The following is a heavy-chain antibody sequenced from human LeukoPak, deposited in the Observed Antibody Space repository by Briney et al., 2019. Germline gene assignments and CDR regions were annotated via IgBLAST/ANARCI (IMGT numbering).Heavy chain of an antibody. D-gene: IGHD6-19*01. CDR2: FYAGGST. CDR1: GFSVSTNY. V-gene: IGHV3-66*01. Sequence: GGSLRLSCEASGFSVSTNYMSWVRQAPGKGLEWVSVFYAGGSTYYTDSVKGRFTISRDISKNSLYLQMNSLRAEDTAVYYCARGSYSSGWYEDEGGDAFDIWGQGTMVTVSS. J-gene: IGHJ3*02. CDR3: ARGSYSSGWYEDEGGDAFDI.